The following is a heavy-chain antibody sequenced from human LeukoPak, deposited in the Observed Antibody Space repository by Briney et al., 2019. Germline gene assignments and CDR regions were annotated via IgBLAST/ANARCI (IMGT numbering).Heavy chain of an antibody. J-gene: IGHJ4*02. CDR1: AYSFTSYW. CDR2: IYPGDSDT. D-gene: IGHD3-10*01. V-gene: IGHV5-51*01. CDR3: AIDTNNYYGSGSFDY. Sequence: GESLTISCMGSAYSFTSYWIGCVRQMPGKGLEWMGIIYPGDSDTRYSPSFQGKVTISADKSISTAYLQWSSLKASDTAMYYCAIDTNNYYGSGSFDYWGQGTLVTVSS.